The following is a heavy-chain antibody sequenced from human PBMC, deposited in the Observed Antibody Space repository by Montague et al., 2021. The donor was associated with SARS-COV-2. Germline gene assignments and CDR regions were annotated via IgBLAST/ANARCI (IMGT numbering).Heavy chain of an antibody. CDR2: IYYNGNT. J-gene: IGHJ4*02. D-gene: IGHD4-17*01. Sequence: SETLSLTCTVSGGSVSGYNWSWLRQPPGQGIEWIAYIYYNGNTRSNSSLQSRVTISIDMSKNQFSLKVTSVSVADTAVYYCAGVRKDDYGDNYFDYWGQGTLVTVFS. CDR3: AGVRKDDYGDNYFDY. V-gene: IGHV4-59*02. CDR1: GGSVSGYN.